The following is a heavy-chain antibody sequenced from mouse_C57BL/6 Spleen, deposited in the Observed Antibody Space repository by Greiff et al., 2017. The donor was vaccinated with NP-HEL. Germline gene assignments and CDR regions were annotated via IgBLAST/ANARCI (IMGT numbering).Heavy chain of an antibody. Sequence: VQLQQPGAELVKPGASVKLSCKASGYTFTSYWMHWVKQRPGHGLEWIGEILPGSGSTNYNEKFKGKATFTADTSSNTAYMQLSSLTTEDSAIYYCARYPSNLDFDYWGQGTTLTVSS. D-gene: IGHD4-1*01. V-gene: IGHV1-9*01. J-gene: IGHJ2*01. CDR1: GYTFTSYW. CDR2: ILPGSGST. CDR3: ARYPSNLDFDY.